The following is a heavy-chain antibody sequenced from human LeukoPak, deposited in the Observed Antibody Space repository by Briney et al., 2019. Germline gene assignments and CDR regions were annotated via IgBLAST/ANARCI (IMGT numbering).Heavy chain of an antibody. J-gene: IGHJ4*02. Sequence: GGSLRLSCAASGFAFSNLAMGWVRQAPGQGLEWVSVISDSGSLTYYADSVKGRFTISRDNSKNTLFLQMNSLRAEDTAVYYCAKDARRTNGWYFFDYWGQGTLVTVSS. D-gene: IGHD6-19*01. CDR2: ISDSGSLT. CDR1: GFAFSNLA. V-gene: IGHV3-23*01. CDR3: AKDARRTNGWYFFDY.